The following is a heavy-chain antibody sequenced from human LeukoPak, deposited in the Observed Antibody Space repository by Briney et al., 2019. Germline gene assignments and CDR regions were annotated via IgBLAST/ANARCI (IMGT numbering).Heavy chain of an antibody. CDR2: TFYRSKWYY. CDR3: ARGKPGSGGWNYFDN. J-gene: IGHJ4*02. D-gene: IGHD6-19*01. CDR1: GGSVSSNSAA. V-gene: IGHV6-1*01. Sequence: SQTLSLTCAISGGSVSSNSAAWNWIRLSPSRGLEWLGRTFYRSKWYYEYAVSVNSRVTINPETSKNQLSLHLNSVTPEDTAIYYCARGKPGSGGWNYFDNWGQGTQVTVSS.